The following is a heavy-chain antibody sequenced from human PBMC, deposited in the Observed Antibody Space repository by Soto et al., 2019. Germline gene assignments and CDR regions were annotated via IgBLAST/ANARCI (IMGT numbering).Heavy chain of an antibody. J-gene: IGHJ6*02. CDR1: GYSFTSYW. D-gene: IGHD1-26*01. Sequence: GESLKISCKGSGYSFTSYWIGWVRQMPGKGLEWMGIIYPGDSDTRYSPSFQGQVTISADKSISTAYLQWSSLKASDTAMYYFARRGGWVPTYYHYYGMDVWGQRTAVTVS. CDR2: IYPGDSDT. V-gene: IGHV5-51*01. CDR3: ARRGGWVPTYYHYYGMDV.